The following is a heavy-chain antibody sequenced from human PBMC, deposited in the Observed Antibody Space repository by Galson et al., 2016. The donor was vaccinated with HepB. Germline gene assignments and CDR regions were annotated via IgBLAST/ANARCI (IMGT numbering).Heavy chain of an antibody. CDR1: GGSISSSDW. D-gene: IGHD6-19*01. Sequence: SETLSLTCAVSGGSISSSDWWSWVRQPPGKGLEWIGEIHHSGGTNYNPSLNSRVTISVDKSKNQFSLKLISVTAADTAVYSCASRQQWLPPLRWGQGILVTVSS. CDR2: IHHSGGT. J-gene: IGHJ4*02. CDR3: ASRQQWLPPLR. V-gene: IGHV4-4*02.